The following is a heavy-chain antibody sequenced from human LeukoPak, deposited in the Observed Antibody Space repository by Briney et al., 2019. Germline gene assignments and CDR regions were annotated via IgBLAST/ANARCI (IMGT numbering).Heavy chain of an antibody. Sequence: GASVKVSCKASGYTFTSYGISWVRQAPGQGLEWMGWISAYNGNTNYAQKLQGRVTMTTDTSTSTAYMELRSLRSDDTAVYYCARAPRYYDILTGYYNGHGVEYYYMDVWGKGTTVTVSS. D-gene: IGHD3-9*01. V-gene: IGHV1-18*01. CDR3: ARAPRYYDILTGYYNGHGVEYYYMDV. CDR2: ISAYNGNT. J-gene: IGHJ6*03. CDR1: GYTFTSYG.